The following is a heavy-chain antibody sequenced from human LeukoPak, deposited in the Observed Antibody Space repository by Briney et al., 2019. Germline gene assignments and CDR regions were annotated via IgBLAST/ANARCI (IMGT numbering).Heavy chain of an antibody. D-gene: IGHD4-23*01. Sequence: GGSLRLSCAASGFTFSSYGMHWVRQAPGKGLEWVAVISYDGSNKYYADSVKGRFTISRDNSKNTLYLQMNSLRAEDTAVYYCARALPRTPGYYYGTDVWGKGTTVTVSS. CDR2: ISYDGSNK. V-gene: IGHV3-30*03. J-gene: IGHJ6*04. CDR1: GFTFSSYG. CDR3: ARALPRTPGYYYGTDV.